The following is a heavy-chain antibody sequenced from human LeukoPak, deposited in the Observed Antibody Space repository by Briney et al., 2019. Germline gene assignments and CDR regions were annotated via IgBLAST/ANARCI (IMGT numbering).Heavy chain of an antibody. CDR1: GGTFSSYA. D-gene: IGHD2-15*01. Sequence: SVKVSCKASGGTFSSYAISWVRQAPGQGLEWMGGIIPIFGTANYAQKFQGRVTITADESTGTAYMELSSLRSEDTAVYYCARDTDCSGGSCQLVDWGQGTLVTVSS. CDR3: ARDTDCSGGSCQLVD. V-gene: IGHV1-69*13. J-gene: IGHJ4*02. CDR2: IIPIFGTA.